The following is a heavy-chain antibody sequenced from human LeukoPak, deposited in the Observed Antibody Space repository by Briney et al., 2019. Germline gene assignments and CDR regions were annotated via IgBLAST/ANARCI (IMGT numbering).Heavy chain of an antibody. J-gene: IGHJ4*02. V-gene: IGHV1-18*01. Sequence: ASVKVSCKASGYTFTSYGISWVRQAPGQGLEWMGWISAYNGNTNYAQKLQGRVTMTTDTSTSTAYMELRSLRSDDTAVYYCARVRRNYVWGSYRPGAFDYWGQGTLVTVSS. CDR1: GYTFTSYG. CDR3: ARVRRNYVWGSYRPGAFDY. CDR2: ISAYNGNT. D-gene: IGHD3-16*02.